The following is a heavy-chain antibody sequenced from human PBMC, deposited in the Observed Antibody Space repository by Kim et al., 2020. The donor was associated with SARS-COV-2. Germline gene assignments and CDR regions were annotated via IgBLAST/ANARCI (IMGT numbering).Heavy chain of an antibody. V-gene: IGHV5-51*01. J-gene: IGHJ6*02. CDR2: IYPGDSDT. CDR3: ARLERGKYYGMDV. CDR1: GYSFTGYW. Sequence: GESLKISCKGSGYSFTGYWIAWVRQMPGKGLEWMGIIYPGDSDTRYSRSFQGQVTISADKSISTAYLQWSSLKASDTAVYYCARLERGKYYGMDVWGQGTKVTVSS. D-gene: IGHD3-16*01.